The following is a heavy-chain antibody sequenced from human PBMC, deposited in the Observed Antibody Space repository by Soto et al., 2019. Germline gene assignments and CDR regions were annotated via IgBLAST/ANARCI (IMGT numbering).Heavy chain of an antibody. D-gene: IGHD2-8*01. V-gene: IGHV4-34*01. CDR1: GGSFSGYY. CDR3: ARDGVEMATIGEI. Sequence: SETLSLTCAVYGGSFSGYYWSWIRQPPGKGLEWIGEINHSGSTNYNPSLKSRVTISVDTSKNQFSLKLSSVTAADTAVYYCARDGVEMATIGEIWGQGTMVTVSS. CDR2: INHSGST. J-gene: IGHJ3*02.